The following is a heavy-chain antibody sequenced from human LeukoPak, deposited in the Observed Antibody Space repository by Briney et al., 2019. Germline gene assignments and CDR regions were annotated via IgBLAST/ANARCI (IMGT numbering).Heavy chain of an antibody. J-gene: IGHJ4*02. D-gene: IGHD3-22*01. CDR1: GFTFSSYV. CDR3: AKVGPGYDRSGYYDS. V-gene: IGHV3-23*01. Sequence: GGSLRLSCAASGFTFSSYVMTWVRQAPGRGLEWVSGISGSAGNTYYADSVKGRFTISRDNSKNTLDLQMNSLRAEDTAEYYCAKVGPGYDRSGYYDSWGQGTLVTVSS. CDR2: ISGSAGNT.